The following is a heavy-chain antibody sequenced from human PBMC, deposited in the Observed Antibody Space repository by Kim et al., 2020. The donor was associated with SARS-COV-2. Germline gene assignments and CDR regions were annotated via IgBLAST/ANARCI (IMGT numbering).Heavy chain of an antibody. CDR1: GFTFDDYA. V-gene: IGHV3-9*01. CDR3: AKAPAESSRWYDY. J-gene: IGHJ4*02. Sequence: GGSLRLSCAASGFTFDDYAMHWVRQAPGKGLEWVSGISWNSGSIGYADSVKGRFTISRDNAKNSLYLQMNSLRAEDTALYYCAKAPAESSRWYDYWGQGTLVTVSS. D-gene: IGHD6-13*01. CDR2: ISWNSGSI.